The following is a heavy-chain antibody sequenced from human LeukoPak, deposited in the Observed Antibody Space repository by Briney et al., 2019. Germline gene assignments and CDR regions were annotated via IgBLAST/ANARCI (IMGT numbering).Heavy chain of an antibody. J-gene: IGHJ3*01. Sequence: ASVKVSCKASGYTFTGHYMHWVRQAPGQGLEWVGWIYPNSGGTNYAQKFQGRVTMTRDTSINTAYMELNRLISGDTAVYYCTRSVDAFDFWGQGTMVTVSS. CDR1: GYTFTGHY. CDR2: IYPNSGGT. CDR3: TRSVDAFDF. V-gene: IGHV1-2*02.